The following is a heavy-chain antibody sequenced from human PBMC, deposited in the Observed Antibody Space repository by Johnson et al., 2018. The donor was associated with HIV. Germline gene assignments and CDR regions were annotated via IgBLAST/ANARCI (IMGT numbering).Heavy chain of an antibody. V-gene: IGHV3-33*01. CDR1: GFTFSSYG. J-gene: IGHJ3*02. CDR2: IWYDGSNK. CDR3: ARKTPAHAFDI. D-gene: IGHD4-23*01. Sequence: QVQLVESGGGVVQPGRSLRLSCAASGFTFSSYGMHWVRQAPGKGLEWVAVIWYDGSNKYYADSVKGRFTISRDNSKNTLYLQMNSLRAEDTAVYYCARKTPAHAFDIWGQGTMVTVSS.